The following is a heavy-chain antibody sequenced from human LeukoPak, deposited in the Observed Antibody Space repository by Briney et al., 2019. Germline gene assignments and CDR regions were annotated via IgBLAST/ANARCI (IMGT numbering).Heavy chain of an antibody. J-gene: IGHJ4*02. CDR2: IKQDGSEK. V-gene: IGHV3-7*02. CDR1: GFSFSTYW. CDR3: ARHSFGDYEFWFDY. Sequence: GGSLRLSCAASGFSFSTYWMSWVRQDPGKGLEWLANIKQDGSEKYYVDSAKGRFTISRDNAKNSLYLQMNSLRAEDTAVYYCARHSFGDYEFWFDYWGQGTLVTVSS. D-gene: IGHD4-17*01.